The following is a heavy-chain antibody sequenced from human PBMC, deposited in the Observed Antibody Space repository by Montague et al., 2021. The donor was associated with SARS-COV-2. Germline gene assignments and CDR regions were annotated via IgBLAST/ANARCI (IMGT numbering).Heavy chain of an antibody. CDR3: AKDMGPYGSGPYGMDA. CDR2: ISWNSGSI. CDR1: GFTFDDYA. D-gene: IGHD3-10*01. J-gene: IGHJ6*02. V-gene: IGHV3-9*01. Sequence: SRRLSLSASGFTFDDYAMHWVRQAPGKGLEWVSGISWNSGSIGYADSVKGRFTISRDNAKNSLYLQMNSLRAEDTALYYCAKDMGPYGSGPYGMDAWGQGTTVTVSS.